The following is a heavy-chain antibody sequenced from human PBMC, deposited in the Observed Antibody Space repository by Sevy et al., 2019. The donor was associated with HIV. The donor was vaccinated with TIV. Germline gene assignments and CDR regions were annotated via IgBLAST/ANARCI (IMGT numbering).Heavy chain of an antibody. CDR1: GFTFSSYG. V-gene: IGHV3-33*01. CDR2: IWNDRSNK. J-gene: IGHJ3*02. Sequence: GGSLRLSCAASGFTFSSYGMHWVRQAPGKGLEWVAVIWNDRSNKHYAHSVKGRFTISRDNSKNTLYLQMNSLRAEDTAVYYCASLPNNYYDSSGSSGDDAFDIWGQGTMVTVSS. CDR3: ASLPNNYYDSSGSSGDDAFDI. D-gene: IGHD3-22*01.